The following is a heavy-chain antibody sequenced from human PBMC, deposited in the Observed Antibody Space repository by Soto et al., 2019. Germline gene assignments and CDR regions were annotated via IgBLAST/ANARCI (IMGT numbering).Heavy chain of an antibody. D-gene: IGHD2-8*01. J-gene: IGHJ5*02. Sequence: PSETLSLTCTVSSGSISSYYWSWIRQPPGKGLEWIGYIHYTGNTNSNPSLKGRVTLSIDPSWNQFSLKLRSVTAADTAVYYCAAGHYLNGFSYREIKWFDTWGQGTLVTVS. CDR2: IHYTGNT. V-gene: IGHV4-59*01. CDR3: AAGHYLNGFSYREIKWFDT. CDR1: SGSISSYY.